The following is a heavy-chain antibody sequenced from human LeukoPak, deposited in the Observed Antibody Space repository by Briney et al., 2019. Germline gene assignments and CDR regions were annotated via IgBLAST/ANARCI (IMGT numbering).Heavy chain of an antibody. D-gene: IGHD2-21*01. J-gene: IGHJ3*02. CDR2: ISYDGSNK. CDR3: AREYCGGDCYLGAFDI. V-gene: IGHV3-30-3*01. Sequence: GGSLRLSCAASGFTFSSYAMHWVRQAPGKGLEWVAVISYDGSNKYYADSVKGRFTISRDNSKNTLYLQMNSLRAEDTAVYYCAREYCGGDCYLGAFDIWGQGTMVTVSS. CDR1: GFTFSSYA.